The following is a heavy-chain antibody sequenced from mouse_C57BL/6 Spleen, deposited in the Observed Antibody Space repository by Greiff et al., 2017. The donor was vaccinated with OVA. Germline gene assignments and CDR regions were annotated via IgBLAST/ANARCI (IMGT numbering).Heavy chain of an antibody. CDR3: ARWDGGRFDY. CDR2: IDPSDSYT. D-gene: IGHD2-3*01. CDR1: GYTFTSYW. V-gene: IGHV1-69*01. Sequence: QVQLQQPGAELVMPGASVKLSCKASGYTFTSYWMHWVKQRPGQGLEWIGEIDPSDSYTNYNQKFKGKSTLTVDKSSSTAYMQLSSLTSEDSAVYYCARWDGGRFDYWGQGTTLTVSS. J-gene: IGHJ2*01.